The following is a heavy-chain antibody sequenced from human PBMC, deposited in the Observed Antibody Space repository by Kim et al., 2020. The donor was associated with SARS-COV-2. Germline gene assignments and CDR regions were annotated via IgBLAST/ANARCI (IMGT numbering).Heavy chain of an antibody. V-gene: IGHV4-34*01. CDR2: INHSGST. D-gene: IGHD6-19*01. CDR3: AKAGRQWLVRPISYYFDY. J-gene: IGHJ4*01. CDR1: GGSFSGYY. Sequence: SETLSLTCAVYGGSFSGYYRSWIRQPPGKGLEWIGEINHSGSTNYNPSLKSRVTISVDTPKNQFSLKLRSVTAADTAVYYCAKAGRQWLVRPISYYFDY.